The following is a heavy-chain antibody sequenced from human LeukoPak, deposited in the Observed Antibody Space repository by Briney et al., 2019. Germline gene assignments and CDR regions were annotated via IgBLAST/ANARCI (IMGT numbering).Heavy chain of an antibody. V-gene: IGHV1-2*02. CDR3: ARGSTRESSGWYGPGKWFDP. J-gene: IGHJ5*02. D-gene: IGHD6-19*01. CDR2: INPNSGGT. Sequence: GASVKVSCKASEYTFTDYYMHWVRQAPGQGLEWMGWINPNSGGTNYAQNFQGRVTMTRDTSISTAFLELSSLRSDDTAVYYCARGSTRESSGWYGPGKWFDPWGQGTLVTVSS. CDR1: EYTFTDYY.